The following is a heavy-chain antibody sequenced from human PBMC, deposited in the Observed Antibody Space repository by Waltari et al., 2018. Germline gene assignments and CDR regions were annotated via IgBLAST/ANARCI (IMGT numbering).Heavy chain of an antibody. CDR3: ARHGDFCFDY. CDR2: IKKDGTSK. CDR1: GFIFSDSW. V-gene: IGHV3-7*01. D-gene: IGHD2-21*01. Sequence: DVQVVESGGDLIQPGGSLRLPCAGSGFIFSDSWMGWVRQAPGKGLEWVANIKKDGTSKYYVDSVKGRFTISRDNAKNSIYLQMDNLRVEDTAVYYCARHGDFCFDYWGQGVLVTVSS. J-gene: IGHJ4*02.